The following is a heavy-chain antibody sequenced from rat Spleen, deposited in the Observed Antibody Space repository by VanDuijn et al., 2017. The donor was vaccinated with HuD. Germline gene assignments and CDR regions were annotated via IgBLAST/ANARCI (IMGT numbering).Heavy chain of an antibody. Sequence: QVQLKESGPGLVQPSQTLSLTCTVSGSSLTSYSVSWVRQPSGKGPEWMGRMWYDGDTAYNSALKSRLSISRDTSKSQVLLKMNSLQTEDTAMYFCARSDGYYYSSYVMDAWGQGASVTVSS. CDR3: ARSDGYYYSSYVMDA. CDR2: MWYDGDT. V-gene: IGHV2-16*01. CDR1: GSSLTSYS. D-gene: IGHD1-2*01. J-gene: IGHJ4*01.